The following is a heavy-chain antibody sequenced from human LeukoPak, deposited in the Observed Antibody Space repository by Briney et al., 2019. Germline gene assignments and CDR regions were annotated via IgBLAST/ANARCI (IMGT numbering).Heavy chain of an antibody. Sequence: GGSLRLSCATSGFIFRSYGRHWVRQAPGKGLEWLGLIWNDGSNKYYANSVKRRFTISRDNSKGTMYLQMNTLTAEATAAYYCARSNSVAGTWIDYRGQGTLVTVSS. CDR2: IWNDGSNK. D-gene: IGHD6-19*01. J-gene: IGHJ4*02. CDR1: GFIFRSYG. CDR3: ARSNSVAGTWIDY. V-gene: IGHV3-33*01.